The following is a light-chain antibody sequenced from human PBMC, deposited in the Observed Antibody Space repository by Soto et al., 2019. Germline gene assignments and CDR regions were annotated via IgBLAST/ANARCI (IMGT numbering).Light chain of an antibody. CDR2: CES. CDR3: QKYESTPPT. V-gene: IGKV4-1*01. CDR1: QSVLYSSNNNNY. Sequence: DIVMTQSPDSLAESLGESATINCTSSQSVLYSSNNNNYLAWYQQRPGQPPKLLINCESTRESGVPDRFSGSGSRTDFALTIKSLQAEDVAVYYCQKYESTPPTFGEGTKLEIK. J-gene: IGKJ2*01.